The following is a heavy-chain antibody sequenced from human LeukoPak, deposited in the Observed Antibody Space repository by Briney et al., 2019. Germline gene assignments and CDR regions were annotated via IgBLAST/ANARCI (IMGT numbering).Heavy chain of an antibody. V-gene: IGHV4-38-2*02. CDR2: MYHSGST. CDR3: ARGPRFGELLWHWFDP. D-gene: IGHD3-10*01. Sequence: NPSQTLSLTCTVSGGSISSGHYWGWIRQPPGKGLEWIGSMYHSGSTYYNPPLKSRVTISEDTSKNQFSLKLRSVTAADTAVYYCARGPRFGELLWHWFDPWGQGTLVTVSS. CDR1: GGSISSGHY. J-gene: IGHJ5*02.